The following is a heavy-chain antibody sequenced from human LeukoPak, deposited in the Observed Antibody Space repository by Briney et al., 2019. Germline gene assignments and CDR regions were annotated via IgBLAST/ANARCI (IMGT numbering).Heavy chain of an antibody. D-gene: IGHD1-14*01. J-gene: IGHJ4*02. CDR3: AKASWVSRTDAVR. CDR2: MRGNGET. CDR1: GVSFSSFA. V-gene: IGHV3-23*01. Sequence: GGSLRLSCAASGVSFSSFAMSWVRQGPAREREWFSSMRGNGETFYADSVNGRFTLSSDSSRNTVYFQLNNLRVEDKAIYYCAKASWVSRTDAVRWGQGTLVTVSS.